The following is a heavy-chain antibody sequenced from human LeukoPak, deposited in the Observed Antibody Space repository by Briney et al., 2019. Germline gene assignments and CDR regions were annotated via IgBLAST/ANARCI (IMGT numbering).Heavy chain of an antibody. CDR3: ARSKYQLLSQYNWFDP. V-gene: IGHV4-31*03. D-gene: IGHD2-2*01. J-gene: IGHJ5*02. Sequence: SETLSLTCTVSGGSISSGGYYWSWIRQHPGNGLEWIGYIYYSGSTYSNPSLKSRVTISVDPSKNQFSLKLSSVTAADTAVYYCARSKYQLLSQYNWFDPWGQGTLVTVSS. CDR2: IYYSGST. CDR1: GGSISSGGYY.